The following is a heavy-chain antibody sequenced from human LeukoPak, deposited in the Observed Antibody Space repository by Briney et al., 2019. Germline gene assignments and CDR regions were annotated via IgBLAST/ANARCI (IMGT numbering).Heavy chain of an antibody. CDR3: ARKTIFGSFDY. J-gene: IGHJ4*02. Sequence: SETLSLTCTVSGGSISSSSYYWGWIRQPPGKGLEWIGCIFYSGSTYYNPSLKSRVTISVDTSKNQFSLKLSSVTAADTAVYYCARKTIFGSFDYWGQGTLVTVSS. V-gene: IGHV4-39*01. D-gene: IGHD3-3*01. CDR1: GGSISSSSYY. CDR2: IFYSGST.